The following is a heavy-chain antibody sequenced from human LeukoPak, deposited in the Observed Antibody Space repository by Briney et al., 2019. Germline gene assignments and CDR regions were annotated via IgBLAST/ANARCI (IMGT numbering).Heavy chain of an antibody. J-gene: IGHJ4*02. D-gene: IGHD4-11*01. CDR3: ASLQYYFDY. V-gene: IGHV4-59*01. CDR2: IYYSGST. CDR1: GASISTYY. Sequence: SSETLSLTCTVSGASISTYYWNWIRQPPGKGLEWIGYIYYSGSTNYNPSLMSRVTISVDTSKKQFSLKLSSVTAADTAVYYCASLQYYFDYWGQGTLVTVSS.